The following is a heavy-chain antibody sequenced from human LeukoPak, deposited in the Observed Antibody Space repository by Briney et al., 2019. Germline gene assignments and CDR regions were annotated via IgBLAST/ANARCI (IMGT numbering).Heavy chain of an antibody. CDR2: XXXXGST. D-gene: IGHD2-2*01. J-gene: IGHJ4*02. Sequence: SETLSLTCTVSGGSISSYYWSWIRQPPGKGLEWIGXXXXXGSTNYNPSLKSRVTISVDTSKNQFSLKLSSVTAADTAVYYCARDPAYCSSTSCYARGYFDYWGQGTLVTVSS. CDR1: GGSISSYY. V-gene: IGHV4-59*01. CDR3: ARDPAYCSSTSCYARGYFDY.